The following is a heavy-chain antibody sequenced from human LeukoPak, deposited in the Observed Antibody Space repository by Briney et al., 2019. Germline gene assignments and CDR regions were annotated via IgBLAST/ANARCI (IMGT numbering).Heavy chain of an antibody. V-gene: IGHV3-66*01. J-gene: IGHJ4*02. D-gene: IGHD4-11*01. CDR2: IYGGGTT. Sequence: QPGGSLRLSCAASGVTVSSTYMSWVRQAPGKGLEWVSVIYGGGTTYYGDSVKGRFSFSRDNFKNTVFLQMNRLRAEDTAIYYCASSALISSNNYFDYWGQGTLVTVSS. CDR3: ASSALISSNNYFDY. CDR1: GVTVSSTY.